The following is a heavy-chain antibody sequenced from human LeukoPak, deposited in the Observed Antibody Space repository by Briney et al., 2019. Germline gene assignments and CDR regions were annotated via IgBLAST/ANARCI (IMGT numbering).Heavy chain of an antibody. CDR3: ARAWGYYYDSSGYYGFPFDY. V-gene: IGHV3-74*01. Sequence: GGSLRLSCAASGFTFSSYWMHWVRQAPGKGLVWDSRINSDGSSTSYADSVKGRFTISRDNAKNTLYLQINSLRAEDTAVYYCARAWGYYYDSSGYYGFPFDYWGQGTLVTVSS. D-gene: IGHD3-22*01. J-gene: IGHJ4*02. CDR1: GFTFSSYW. CDR2: INSDGSST.